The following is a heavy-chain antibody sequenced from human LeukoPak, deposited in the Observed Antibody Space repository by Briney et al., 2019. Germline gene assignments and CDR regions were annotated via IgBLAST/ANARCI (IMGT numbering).Heavy chain of an antibody. V-gene: IGHV3-30*18. CDR1: GFTFSSYG. J-gene: IGHJ5*02. D-gene: IGHD3-16*01. CDR3: AKDNQLEGVSSS. Sequence: GGSLRLSCAASGFTFSSYGMHWVRQAPGKGLEWVAVISYDGSNKYYADSVKGRFTISRDNSKNTLYLQMNSLRAEDTAVYYCAKDNQLEGVSSSWGQGTLVTVSS. CDR2: ISYDGSNK.